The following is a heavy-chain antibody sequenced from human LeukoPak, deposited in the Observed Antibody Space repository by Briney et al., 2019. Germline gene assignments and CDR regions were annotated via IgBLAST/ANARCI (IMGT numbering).Heavy chain of an antibody. CDR1: GGSISSGGYY. V-gene: IGHV4-61*08. J-gene: IGHJ6*02. D-gene: IGHD2-2*01. CDR3: ARADIVVVPAAPDLYYYYYYGMDV. CDR2: IYYSGST. Sequence: SETLSLTCTVSGGSISSGGYYWGWIRQHPGKGLEWIGYIYYSGSTNYNPSLKSRVTISVDTSKNQFSLKLSSVTAADTAVYYCARADIVVVPAAPDLYYYYYYGMDVWGQGTTVTVSS.